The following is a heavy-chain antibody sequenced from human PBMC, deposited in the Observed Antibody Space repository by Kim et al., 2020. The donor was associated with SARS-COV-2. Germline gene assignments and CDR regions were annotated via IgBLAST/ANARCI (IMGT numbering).Heavy chain of an antibody. D-gene: IGHD2-8*02. J-gene: IGHJ4*02. V-gene: IGHV3-23*01. CDR2: ISGSGGST. CDR3: AKDTNLKGRHVVYAITFDY. Sequence: GGSLRLSCAASGFTFSSYAMSWVRQAPGKGLEWVSAISGSGGSTYYADSVKGRFTISRDNSKNTLYLQMNSLRAEDTAVYYCAKDTNLKGRHVVYAITFDYWGQGTLVTVSS. CDR1: GFTFSSYA.